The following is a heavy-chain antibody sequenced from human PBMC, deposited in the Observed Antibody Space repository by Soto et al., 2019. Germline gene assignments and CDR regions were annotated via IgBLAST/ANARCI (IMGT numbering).Heavy chain of an antibody. CDR1: GGSISSGGYY. CDR3: ARVYRTGTTWWFDP. V-gene: IGHV4-31*03. Sequence: SSETLSLTCTVSGGSISSGGYYWSWIRQHPGKGLEWIGYIYYSGSTYYNPSLKSRVTISVDTSKNQFSLKLSSVTAADTAVYYCARVYRTGTTWWFDPWGQGTLVTVSS. D-gene: IGHD1-1*01. J-gene: IGHJ5*02. CDR2: IYYSGST.